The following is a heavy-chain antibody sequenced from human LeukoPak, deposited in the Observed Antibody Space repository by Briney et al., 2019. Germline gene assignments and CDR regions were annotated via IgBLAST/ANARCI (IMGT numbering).Heavy chain of an antibody. CDR3: ARVLRYCSGGNCYSGGLGYMDV. V-gene: IGHV3-43*01. CDR2: ISWDGDNT. J-gene: IGHJ6*03. CDR1: GFTFDDYT. Sequence: GGSLRLSCAASGFTFDDYTMYWVRQAPGKGLEWVSLISWDGDNTYYADSVKGRFTISRDNAKNSLFLQMNSLGAEDTAVYYCARVLRYCSGGNCYSGGLGYMDVWGKGTTVTISS. D-gene: IGHD2-15*01.